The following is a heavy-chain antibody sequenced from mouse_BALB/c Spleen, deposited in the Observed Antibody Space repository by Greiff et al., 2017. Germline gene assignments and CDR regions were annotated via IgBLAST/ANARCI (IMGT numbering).Heavy chain of an antibody. J-gene: IGHJ1*01. CDR3: ARGNYGNYRYFDV. V-gene: IGHV5-6-3*01. Sequence: DVHLVESGGGLVQPGGSLKLSCAASGFTFSSYGMSWVRQTPDKRLELVATINSNGGSTYYPDSVKGRFTISRDNAKNTLYLQMSSLKSEDTAMYYCARGNYGNYRYFDVWGAGTTVTVSS. D-gene: IGHD2-1*01. CDR2: INSNGGST. CDR1: GFTFSSYG.